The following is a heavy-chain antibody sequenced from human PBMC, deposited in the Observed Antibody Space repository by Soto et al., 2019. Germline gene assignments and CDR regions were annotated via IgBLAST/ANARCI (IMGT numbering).Heavy chain of an antibody. CDR3: ARTGIWFGEQLAYYYYYGMDV. Sequence: GESLKISCKGSGYSFTSYWIGWVRQMPGKGLEWMGIIYPGDSDTRYSPSFQGQVTISADKSISTAYLPWSSLKASDTAMYYCARTGIWFGEQLAYYYYYGMDVWGQGTTVTVSS. CDR2: IYPGDSDT. D-gene: IGHD3-10*01. V-gene: IGHV5-51*01. CDR1: GYSFTSYW. J-gene: IGHJ6*02.